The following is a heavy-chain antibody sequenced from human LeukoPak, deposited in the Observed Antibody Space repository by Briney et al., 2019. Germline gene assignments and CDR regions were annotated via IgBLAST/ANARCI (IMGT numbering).Heavy chain of an antibody. CDR1: GGSISSYY. CDR3: ARGPGILPPWFDA. CDR2: IYYSGST. V-gene: IGHV4-59*01. D-gene: IGHD3-3*01. Sequence: SETLSLTCTVSGGSISSYYWSWIRQPPGKGLEWIGYIYYSGSTNYNPSLKSRVTISVDTSKNQFSLKLSSVTAADTAHYYCARGPGILPPWFDAWCQGTLVTVAS. J-gene: IGHJ5*02.